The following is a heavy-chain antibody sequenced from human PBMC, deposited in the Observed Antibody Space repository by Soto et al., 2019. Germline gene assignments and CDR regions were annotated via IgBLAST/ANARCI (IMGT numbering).Heavy chain of an antibody. CDR3: ASPLGLGY. D-gene: IGHD1-26*01. J-gene: IGHJ4*02. Sequence: PGASLRLSCAASGFTFSSHWMHWVRQPPGKGLVWVSRINTDGSSRIYADSVKGRFTISRDNAKNTLYLQMNSLRAEDTAVYYCASPLGLGYWGQGTLVTVSS. CDR1: GFTFSSHW. CDR2: INTDGSSR. V-gene: IGHV3-74*01.